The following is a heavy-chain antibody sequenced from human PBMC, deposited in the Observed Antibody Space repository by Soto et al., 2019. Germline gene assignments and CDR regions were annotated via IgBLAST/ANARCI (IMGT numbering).Heavy chain of an antibody. CDR2: IKSKTDGGTT. D-gene: IGHD2-15*01. CDR1: GFTFSNAW. CDR3: TTGGVGYCSGGSCYSRYYYYYYGMDV. J-gene: IGHJ6*02. Sequence: EVQLVESGGGLVKPGGSLRLSCAASGFTFSNAWMSWVRQAPGKGLEWVGRIKSKTDGGTTDYAAPVKGRFTISREDSKNTLYLQMNSLNTEDTAVYYCTTGGVGYCSGGSCYSRYYYYYYGMDVWGQGTTVTVSS. V-gene: IGHV3-15*01.